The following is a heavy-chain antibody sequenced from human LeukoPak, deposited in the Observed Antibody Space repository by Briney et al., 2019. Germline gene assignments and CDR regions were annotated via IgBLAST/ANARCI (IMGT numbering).Heavy chain of an antibody. CDR1: GDSVSSNSAA. D-gene: IGHD5-18*01. V-gene: IGHV6-1*01. J-gene: IGHJ4*02. Sequence: SQTLSLTCAISGDSVSSNSAAWSWIRQSPSRGLEWLGRTYYRSRWYNDYAVSVRSQITINADTSKNQFSLQLNSVTPEDTAAYYCAREGPYSYGPLGNWGQGTLVTVSS. CDR3: AREGPYSYGPLGN. CDR2: TYYRSRWYN.